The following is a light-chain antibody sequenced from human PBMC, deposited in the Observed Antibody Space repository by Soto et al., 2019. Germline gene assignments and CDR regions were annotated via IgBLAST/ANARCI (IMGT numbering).Light chain of an antibody. V-gene: IGKV3-20*01. CDR1: QSVSSSY. Sequence: EIVLTQSPGTLSLSPWEIATLSCRASQSVSSSYLAWYQQNPGQAPRLLIYGASSRATGIPDRFSGSGSGTEFTLTISSLQSEDFAVYYCQQYNNWLTFGGGTKVDIK. CDR3: QQYNNWLT. J-gene: IGKJ4*01. CDR2: GAS.